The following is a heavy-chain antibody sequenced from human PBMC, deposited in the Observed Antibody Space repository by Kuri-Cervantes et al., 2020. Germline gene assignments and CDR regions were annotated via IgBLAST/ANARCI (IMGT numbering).Heavy chain of an antibody. J-gene: IGHJ1*01. V-gene: IGHV1-69*06. CDR1: GGTFSSYA. D-gene: IGHD6-13*01. Sequence: SVKVSCKASGGTFSSYAISWVRQAPGQGLEWMGGIIPIFGTANYAQKFQGRVTITADKSTSTAYMELSSLRSEDTAVYYCAREAPTMYSSSWYGSGGIGGLQHWGQGTLVTVSS. CDR2: IIPIFGTA. CDR3: AREAPTMYSSSWYGSGGIGGLQH.